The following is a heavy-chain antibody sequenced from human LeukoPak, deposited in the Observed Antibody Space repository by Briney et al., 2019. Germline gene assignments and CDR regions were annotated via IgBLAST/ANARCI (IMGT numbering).Heavy chain of an antibody. CDR1: GGTFSSYA. D-gene: IGHD5-18*01. V-gene: IGHV1-69*06. CDR3: ARSGALAAMVKYYYYMDV. Sequence: SVKVSCKASGGTFSSYAISWVRQAPGQGLEWMGGIIPIFGTANYAQKFQGRVTITADKSTSTAYMELSSLRSEDAAVYYCARSGALAAMVKYYYYMDVWGKGTTVTVSS. J-gene: IGHJ6*03. CDR2: IIPIFGTA.